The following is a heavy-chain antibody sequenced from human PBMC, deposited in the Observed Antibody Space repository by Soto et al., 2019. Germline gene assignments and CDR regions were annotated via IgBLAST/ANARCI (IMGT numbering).Heavy chain of an antibody. J-gene: IGHJ4*02. CDR2: IKQDGSEK. Sequence: EVQLVESGGGLVQPGGSLRLSCAASGFTFSSYWMSWVRQAPGKGLEWVANIKQDGSEKYYVDSVKGRFTISRDNAKNSLYLQMNSLRAEDTAVYYCARDSQWLVPSYFDYWGQGTLVTVSS. CDR1: GFTFSSYW. CDR3: ARDSQWLVPSYFDY. V-gene: IGHV3-7*01. D-gene: IGHD6-19*01.